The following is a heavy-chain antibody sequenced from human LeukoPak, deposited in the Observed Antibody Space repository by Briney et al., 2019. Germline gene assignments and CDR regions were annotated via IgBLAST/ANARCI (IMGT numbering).Heavy chain of an antibody. J-gene: IGHJ5*02. CDR3: AGDYGGNSGWFDP. V-gene: IGHV1-8*01. CDR2: MDPTSGNT. CDR1: RYTFTNYD. Sequence: ASVKVSRKASRYTFTNYDLNWVRQAPGQGLEWMGWMDPTSGNTGYAQKFQGRVTMTRDTSISTAYMELTSLRYEDTAVYYCAGDYGGNSGWFDPWGQGTLVTVSS. D-gene: IGHD4-23*01.